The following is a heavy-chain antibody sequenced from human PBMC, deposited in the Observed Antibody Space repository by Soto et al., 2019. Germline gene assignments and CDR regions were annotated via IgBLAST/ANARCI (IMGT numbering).Heavy chain of an antibody. D-gene: IGHD1-1*01. CDR2: ITSGSSYI. CDR3: ARGTDTNYFDY. Sequence: EVQLVESGGGLVNPGGFLRLSCAPSGFIFSSFTMSWVRQAPGKGLEWVSFITSGSSYIYYADSVKGRFTISRDNAKNLLYLQMDNLRADDTAVYYCARGTDTNYFDYWGQGTLVTVSS. J-gene: IGHJ4*02. V-gene: IGHV3-21*01. CDR1: GFIFSSFT.